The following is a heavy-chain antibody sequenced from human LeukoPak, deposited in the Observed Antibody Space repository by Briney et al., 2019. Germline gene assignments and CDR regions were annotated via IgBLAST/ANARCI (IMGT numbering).Heavy chain of an antibody. V-gene: IGHV3-48*02. CDR3: ARAYYCDSSGYYPLMLYYYGMDV. J-gene: IGHJ6*02. Sequence: GGSLRLSCAASGFTFSSYSMNWVRQAPGKGLEWVSYISSSSSTIYYADSVKGRFTISRDNAKNSLYLQMNSLRDEDTAVYYCARAYYCDSSGYYPLMLYYYGMDVWGQGTTVTVSS. CDR1: GFTFSSYS. CDR2: ISSSSSTI. D-gene: IGHD3-22*01.